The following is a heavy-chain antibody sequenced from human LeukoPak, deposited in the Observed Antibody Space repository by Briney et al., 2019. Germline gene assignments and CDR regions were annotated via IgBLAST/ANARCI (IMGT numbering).Heavy chain of an antibody. Sequence: ASVKVSCKASGYTFTSYDINWVRQATGQGLEWMGWMNPNSGNTGYAQKFQGRVTMTRNTSISTAYMELSSLRSEDTAVYYCAWFGELYGDAFDIWGQGTMVTVSS. J-gene: IGHJ3*02. CDR2: MNPNSGNT. V-gene: IGHV1-8*01. CDR3: AWFGELYGDAFDI. CDR1: GYTFTSYD. D-gene: IGHD3-10*01.